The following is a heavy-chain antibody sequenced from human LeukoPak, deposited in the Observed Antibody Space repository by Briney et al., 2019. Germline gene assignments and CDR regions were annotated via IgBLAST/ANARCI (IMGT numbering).Heavy chain of an antibody. CDR3: ARIGYSSSCFDY. V-gene: IGHV3-48*04. Sequence: GGSLRLSCAASGFTFSNYSMNWVRQAPGKGLEWVSYISSSSITIYYADSVKGRFTISRDNAQNSVYLQMNSMRAEDTAVYYCARIGYSSSCFDYWGQGTPVAVSS. J-gene: IGHJ4*02. D-gene: IGHD6-13*01. CDR2: ISSSSITI. CDR1: GFTFSNYS.